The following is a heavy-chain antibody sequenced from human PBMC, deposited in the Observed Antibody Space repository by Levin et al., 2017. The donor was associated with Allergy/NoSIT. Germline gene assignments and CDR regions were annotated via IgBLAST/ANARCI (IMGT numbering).Heavy chain of an antibody. CDR1: GYTFTGFY. CDR2: INPNSGDT. Sequence: ASVKVSCKASGYTFTGFYMHWVRQAPGQGPEWMGWINPNSGDTNYAQKFQGRVTMTTDTSTSTAYMELRSLRSDDTAVYYCARDQDIVVVVAPNWFDPWGQGTLVTVSS. J-gene: IGHJ5*02. V-gene: IGHV1-2*02. CDR3: ARDQDIVVVVAPNWFDP. D-gene: IGHD2-15*01.